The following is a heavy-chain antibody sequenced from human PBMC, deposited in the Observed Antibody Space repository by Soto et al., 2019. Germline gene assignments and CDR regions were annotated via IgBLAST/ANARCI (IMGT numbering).Heavy chain of an antibody. D-gene: IGHD3-10*01. CDR2: IDNDGGTT. J-gene: IGHJ4*02. V-gene: IGHV3-74*01. CDR3: TRGYYGPDY. Sequence: MYWVRQAPGKGLVWVSRIDNDGGTTNYADSVKGRFTISRDNAKKTLYLQMNSLRAEDTAVYYCTRGYYGPDYWGQGTLVTVSS.